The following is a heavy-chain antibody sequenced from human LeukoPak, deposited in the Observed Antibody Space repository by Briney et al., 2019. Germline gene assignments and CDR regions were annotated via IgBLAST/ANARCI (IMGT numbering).Heavy chain of an antibody. CDR3: ARLYCGGDCFAGYFDY. Sequence: SETLSLTCTVSGGSISSYYWSWIRQPPGKGLEWIGYIYYSGSTNYNPSLKSRATISVDTSKNQFSLKLSSVTAADTAVYYCARLYCGGDCFAGYFDYWGQGTLVTVSS. CDR2: IYYSGST. V-gene: IGHV4-59*01. D-gene: IGHD2-21*02. J-gene: IGHJ4*02. CDR1: GGSISSYY.